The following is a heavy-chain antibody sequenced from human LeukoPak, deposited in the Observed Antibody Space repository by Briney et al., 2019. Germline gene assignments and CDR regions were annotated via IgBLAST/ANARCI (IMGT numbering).Heavy chain of an antibody. D-gene: IGHD3-22*01. CDR2: INPNSGGT. CDR1: GYTFIGHY. V-gene: IGHV1-2*06. Sequence: ASVKVSCKASGYTFIGHYLHWVRQTPGQGLEWMGRINPNSGGTNYAQKFQGRVTMTRDTSISTAFMELSRLRSDDTAVYFCATISNLFYDSSGFSDVDYWGQGTLVTVSS. J-gene: IGHJ4*02. CDR3: ATISNLFYDSSGFSDVDY.